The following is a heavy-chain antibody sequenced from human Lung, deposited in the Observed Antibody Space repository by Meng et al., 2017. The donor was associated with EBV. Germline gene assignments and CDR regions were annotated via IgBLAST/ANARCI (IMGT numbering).Heavy chain of an antibody. CDR2: MNPNRGTT. CDR3: ATGVADFEY. CDR1: GYTFTSYD. J-gene: IGHJ4*02. D-gene: IGHD6-19*01. V-gene: IGHV1-8*01. Sequence: QVQLVRSGAEVKKPGAPVKVFCKASGYTFTSYDINWVRQGTGQGLEWMGWMNPNRGTTGYAQKFQGRVTMTRNISKSTAYMDLSSLRSEDTAVYYCATGVADFEYWGQGTLVTVSS.